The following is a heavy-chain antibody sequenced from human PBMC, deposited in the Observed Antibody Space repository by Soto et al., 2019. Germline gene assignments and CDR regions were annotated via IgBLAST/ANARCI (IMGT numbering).Heavy chain of an antibody. Sequence: ASVKVSCKASGGTFSSYAISWVRQAPGQGLEWMGGIIPIFGTANYAQKFQGRVTITADESTSTAYMELSSLRSEDTAVYYCARVIAAAGTPDVWGQGTTVTVSS. V-gene: IGHV1-69*13. CDR3: ARVIAAAGTPDV. CDR2: IIPIFGTA. D-gene: IGHD6-13*01. CDR1: GGTFSSYA. J-gene: IGHJ6*02.